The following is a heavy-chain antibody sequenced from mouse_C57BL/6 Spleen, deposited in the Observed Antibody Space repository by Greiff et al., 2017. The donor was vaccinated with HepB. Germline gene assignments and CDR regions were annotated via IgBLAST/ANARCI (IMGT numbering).Heavy chain of an antibody. D-gene: IGHD2-2*01. CDR3: ARTSTMVTTGFDY. J-gene: IGHJ2*01. CDR1: GYAFSSYW. Sequence: QVQLQQSGAELVKPGASVKISCKASGYAFSSYWMNWVKQRPGKGLEWIGQIYPGDGDTNYNGKFKGKATLTADKSSSTAYMQLSSLTSEDSAVYFCARTSTMVTTGFDYWGQGTTLTVSS. V-gene: IGHV1-80*01. CDR2: IYPGDGDT.